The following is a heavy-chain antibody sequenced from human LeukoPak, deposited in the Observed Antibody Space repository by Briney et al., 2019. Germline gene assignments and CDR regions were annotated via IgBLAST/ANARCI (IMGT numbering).Heavy chain of an antibody. V-gene: IGHV3-30*02. CDR2: IRYDGSHQ. Sequence: GGSLRLSCAASGFTFSSYEMNWVRQAPGKGLEWVAFIRYDGSHQCYADSVKGRFSISRDTSKNTLYLQMNSLRDEDTAVYYCAKDRGSGWYYFDYWGQGILVTVSS. D-gene: IGHD6-19*01. CDR3: AKDRGSGWYYFDY. CDR1: GFTFSSYE. J-gene: IGHJ4*02.